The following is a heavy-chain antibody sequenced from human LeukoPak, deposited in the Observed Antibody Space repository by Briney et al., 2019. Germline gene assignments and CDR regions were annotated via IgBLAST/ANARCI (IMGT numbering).Heavy chain of an antibody. V-gene: IGHV3-48*03. D-gene: IGHD1-26*01. Sequence: GGSLRLSCAASGFTFSDYEMNWVRQAPGKGLEWLSHISISGTTIHYADSVKGRFTISRDNAKNSLYLQMNSLRAEDTAVYYCARAYSGSYSRYYYYYYYMDVWGKGTTVTVSS. CDR1: GFTFSDYE. CDR3: ARAYSGSYSRYYYYYYYMDV. CDR2: ISISGTTI. J-gene: IGHJ6*03.